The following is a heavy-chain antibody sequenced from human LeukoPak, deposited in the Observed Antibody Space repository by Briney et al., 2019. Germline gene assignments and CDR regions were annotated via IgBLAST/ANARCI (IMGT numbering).Heavy chain of an antibody. CDR3: ARVKIGGLAAPGYYSYGMDV. CDR1: GGSISSGGYY. Sequence: SETLSLTCTVSGGSISSGGYYWSWIRQHPGKGLEWIGYIYYSGSTYYNPSLKSRVTISVDTSKNQFSLKLSSVTAADTAVYYCARVKIGGLAAPGYYSYGMDVWGQGTTVIVSS. J-gene: IGHJ6*02. CDR2: IYYSGST. D-gene: IGHD3-10*01. V-gene: IGHV4-31*03.